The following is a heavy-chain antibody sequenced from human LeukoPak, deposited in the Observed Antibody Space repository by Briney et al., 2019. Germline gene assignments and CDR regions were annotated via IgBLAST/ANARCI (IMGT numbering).Heavy chain of an antibody. Sequence: PSETLSLTCTVSGGSVTDYYWSWIRQSPGKGLEWIGYIYYTGTSYNPSLKSRVTISADTSKNQFSLKLISVTAADTAVYYCASRKLGNDYWGQGTLVTVSS. J-gene: IGHJ4*02. CDR2: IYYTGT. CDR1: GGSVTDYY. CDR3: ASRKLGNDY. V-gene: IGHV4-59*02. D-gene: IGHD7-27*01.